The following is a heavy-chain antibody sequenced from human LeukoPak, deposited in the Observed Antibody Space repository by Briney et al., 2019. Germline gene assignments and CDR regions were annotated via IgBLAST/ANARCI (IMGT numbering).Heavy chain of an antibody. CDR2: IIPILGIA. D-gene: IGHD3-9*01. Sequence: GASVKVSCKASGGTFSSYAISWVRQAPGLGLEWMGRIIPILGIANYAQKFQGRVTITADKSTSTAYMELSSLRSEDTAVYYCAREGSPDYDILTGYSVYWGQGTLVTVSS. CDR3: AREGSPDYDILTGYSVY. J-gene: IGHJ4*02. V-gene: IGHV1-69*04. CDR1: GGTFSSYA.